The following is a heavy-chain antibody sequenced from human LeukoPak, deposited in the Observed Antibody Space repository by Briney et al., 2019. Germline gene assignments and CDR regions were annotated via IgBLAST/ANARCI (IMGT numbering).Heavy chain of an antibody. D-gene: IGHD2-2*01. Sequence: PSETLSLTCAVYGGSFSGFYWSWIRQPPGKGLEWIGEINHSGSTNYNPSLKSRVTISVDTSKNQFSLKLSSVAAADTAVYYCAGNKIVVVPAYMDVWGKGTTVTVSS. CDR1: GGSFSGFY. J-gene: IGHJ6*03. CDR3: AGNKIVVVPAYMDV. V-gene: IGHV4-34*01. CDR2: INHSGST.